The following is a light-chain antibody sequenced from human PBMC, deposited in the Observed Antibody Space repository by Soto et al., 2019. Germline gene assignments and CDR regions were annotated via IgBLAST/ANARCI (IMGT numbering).Light chain of an antibody. Sequence: QSVLTQPASVSGSPGQSITISCTGTSSDVGGYKYVSWYQQEPGKAPKLMIYEVSNRPSGVSNRFSGSKSGNTASLTITGLQAEDEADYYCQSYDSSLSGYVFGTGTKLTVL. CDR2: EVS. J-gene: IGLJ1*01. V-gene: IGLV2-14*01. CDR1: SSDVGGYKY. CDR3: QSYDSSLSGYV.